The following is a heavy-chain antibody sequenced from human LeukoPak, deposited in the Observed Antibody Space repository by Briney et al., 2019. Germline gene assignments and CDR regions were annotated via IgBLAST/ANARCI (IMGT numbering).Heavy chain of an antibody. CDR2: IYYSGST. CDR1: GGSISSYY. CDR3: AITKNYDSSGYNVAY. D-gene: IGHD3-22*01. V-gene: IGHV4-59*08. J-gene: IGHJ4*02. Sequence: SETLSLTCTVSGGSISSYYWSWIRQPPGKGLEWIGYIYYSGSTNYNPSLKSRVTISVDTSKNQFSLKLSSVTAADTAVYYCAITKNYDSSGYNVAYWGQGTLVTVSS.